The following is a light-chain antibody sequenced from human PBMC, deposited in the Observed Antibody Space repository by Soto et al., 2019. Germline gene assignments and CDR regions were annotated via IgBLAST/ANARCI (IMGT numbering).Light chain of an antibody. V-gene: IGKV3-20*01. Sequence: EIVVTQSPATLSVSPGERATLSCRASQSVSNSFLAWYQQKPGQAPRLLIYGASSRATGIPDRFSGSGSGTDFTLTISRLEPEDFAVYYCHQYGSSPATFGQGTKVDIK. CDR1: QSVSNSF. CDR2: GAS. CDR3: HQYGSSPAT. J-gene: IGKJ1*01.